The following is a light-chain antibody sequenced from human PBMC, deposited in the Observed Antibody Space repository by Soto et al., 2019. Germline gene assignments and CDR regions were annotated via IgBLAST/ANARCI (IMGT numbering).Light chain of an antibody. CDR3: AVWDDGLNGPGML. CDR1: SSNIGTHY. V-gene: IGLV1-47*02. Sequence: QSVVIQPPSLSGTPGQRITISCSGSSSNIGTHYVYWYQQVSGSAPKVVIHANHQRPSGVSDRFSGSKSGTSATLAISGLQSEDEAEYYCAVWDDGLNGPGMLFGGGTKVTVL. CDR2: ANH. J-gene: IGLJ2*01.